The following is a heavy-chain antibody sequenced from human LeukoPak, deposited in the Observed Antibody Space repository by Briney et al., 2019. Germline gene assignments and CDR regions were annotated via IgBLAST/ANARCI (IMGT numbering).Heavy chain of an antibody. CDR1: GSISSYY. D-gene: IGHD2-2*01. Sequence: SETLSLTCTASGSISSYYWSWIRQPPGKGLEWIGYIYTSGSTNYNPSLKSRVTISVDTSKNQFSLDLSSVTAADTAVYYCARQKCTSTSCLTKNAFDIWGQGTMVTVSS. CDR2: IYTSGST. J-gene: IGHJ3*02. CDR3: ARQKCTSTSCLTKNAFDI. V-gene: IGHV4-4*09.